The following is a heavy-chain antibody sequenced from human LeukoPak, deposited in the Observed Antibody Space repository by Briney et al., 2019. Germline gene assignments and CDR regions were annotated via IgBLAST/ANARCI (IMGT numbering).Heavy chain of an antibody. CDR3: ARIGLYYYDTSPPFDY. CDR1: GFTFSSYW. J-gene: IGHJ4*02. V-gene: IGHV3-7*01. CDR2: IKEDGSEK. D-gene: IGHD3-22*01. Sequence: GGSLRLSCAASGFTFSSYWMSWVRQAPGKGPEWVANIKEDGSEKYYVDSVKGRFTISRDNAKNSLYVQMNSLRVEDTAVYYCARIGLYYYDTSPPFDYWGQGTLVSVSS.